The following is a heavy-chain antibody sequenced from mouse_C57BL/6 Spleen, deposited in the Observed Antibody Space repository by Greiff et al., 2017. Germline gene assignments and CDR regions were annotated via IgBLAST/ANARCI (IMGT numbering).Heavy chain of an antibody. J-gene: IGHJ3*01. V-gene: IGHV14-2*01. CDR3: RYYGSRNDWFAD. CDR1: GFNIKDYY. D-gene: IGHD1-1*01. Sequence: VQLQQSGAELVKPGASVKLSCTASGFNIKDYYMHWVKQRTEQGLEWIGRIDPEDGETKYAPKFQGKATITADTSSNTAYRQLSSQTSEDTGVYYCRYYGSRNDWFADWGKGTLVTVSA. CDR2: IDPEDGET.